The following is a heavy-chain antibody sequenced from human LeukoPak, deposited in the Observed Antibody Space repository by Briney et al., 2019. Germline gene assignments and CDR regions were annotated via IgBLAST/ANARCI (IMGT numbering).Heavy chain of an antibody. CDR1: GFNFSSYW. CDR2: INSDGSST. D-gene: IGHD3-10*01. Sequence: GGSLRLSCAASGFNFSSYWMHWVRQAPGKGLVWVSRINSDGSSTSYADSVKGRFTISRDNAKNTLYLQMNSLRAEDTAVYYCLVRGIVNFDYFDYWGQGTLVTVSS. CDR3: LVRGIVNFDYFDY. V-gene: IGHV3-74*01. J-gene: IGHJ4*02.